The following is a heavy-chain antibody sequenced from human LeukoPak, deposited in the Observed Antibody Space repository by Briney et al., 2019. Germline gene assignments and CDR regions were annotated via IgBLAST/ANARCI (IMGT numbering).Heavy chain of an antibody. CDR2: IKPDGSER. CDR3: ARKVWENDY. D-gene: IGHD3-16*01. V-gene: IGHV3-7*01. CDR1: GFTFSSYG. Sequence: GGSLRLSCAASGFTFSSYGMHWVRQAPGKGLQWVASIKPDGSERKYVDSVKGRFTISRDNADNSLYLQMTSLRAEDTALYYCARKVWENDYWGQGTLVTVSS. J-gene: IGHJ4*02.